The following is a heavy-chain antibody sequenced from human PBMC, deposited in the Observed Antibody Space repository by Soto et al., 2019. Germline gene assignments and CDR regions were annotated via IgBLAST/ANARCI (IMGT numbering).Heavy chain of an antibody. J-gene: IGHJ4*02. Sequence: LSLTCAVSGYSISSGYYWGWIRQPPGKGLEWIGSIYHSGSTYYNPSLKSRVTISVDTSKNQFSLKLSSVTAADTAVYYCARNTQWELPLYWGQGTLVTVPQ. CDR3: ARNTQWELPLY. D-gene: IGHD1-26*01. V-gene: IGHV4-38-2*01. CDR2: IYHSGST. CDR1: GYSISSGYY.